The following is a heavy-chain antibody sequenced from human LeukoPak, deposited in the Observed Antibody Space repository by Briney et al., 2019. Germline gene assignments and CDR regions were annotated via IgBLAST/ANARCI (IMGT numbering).Heavy chain of an antibody. CDR2: ISASGTDT. V-gene: IGHV3-11*06. J-gene: IGHJ4*02. D-gene: IGHD2-15*01. CDR3: ATGGACSGGSCYGYFDY. Sequence: GGSLKLSCAVSGFIFRDYYMSWIRQAPGRRLEWVPHISASGTDTRYTDSVKGRFTISRDNAKNSLYLQMNSLRAEDTAVYYCATGGACSGGSCYGYFDYWGQGTLVTVSS. CDR1: GFIFRDYY.